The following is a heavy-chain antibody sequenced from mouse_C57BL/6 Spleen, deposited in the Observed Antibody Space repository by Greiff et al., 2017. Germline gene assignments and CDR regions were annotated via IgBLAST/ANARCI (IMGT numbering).Heavy chain of an antibody. CDR3: ARGYSKFFYYAMDY. Sequence: QVHVKQPGTELVKPGASVKLSCKASGYTFTSYWMHWVKQRPGQGLEWIGNINPSNGGTNYNEKFKSKATLSVDKSSSPAYIQLSSLTSEDSAVYYCARGYSKFFYYAMDYWGQGTSVTVSS. CDR2: INPSNGGT. CDR1: GYTFTSYW. D-gene: IGHD2-5*01. J-gene: IGHJ4*01. V-gene: IGHV1-53*01.